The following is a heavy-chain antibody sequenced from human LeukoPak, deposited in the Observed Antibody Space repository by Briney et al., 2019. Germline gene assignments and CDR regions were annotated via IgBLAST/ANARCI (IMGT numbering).Heavy chain of an antibody. D-gene: IGHD2-2*02. CDR3: ARVYTGNRWHFDY. J-gene: IGHJ4*02. CDR2: IKRDGSEK. V-gene: IGHV3-7*03. Sequence: GGSLRLSCAASGFTFSTYWMGWVRQAPGGGLESVANIKRDGSEKYYVDSVKGRFTIFRDDAKSSLYLQMNSLRAEDTAVYFCARVYTGNRWHFDYWGQGTLVTVSS. CDR1: GFTFSTYW.